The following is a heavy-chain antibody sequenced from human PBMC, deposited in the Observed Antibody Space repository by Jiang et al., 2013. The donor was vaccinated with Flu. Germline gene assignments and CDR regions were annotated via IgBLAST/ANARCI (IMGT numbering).Heavy chain of an antibody. CDR1: GDSIKSISYY. Sequence: LKPSETLSLTCTVSGDSIKSISYYWGWIRRPPGKRLEWIGSMFYSGNTYYNPSLKDRVSISVDTSKNQFSLRLSSVTAADTAVYYCARSMMIIFGGEPLGDAFDIWGQGTMVTVSS. V-gene: IGHV4-39*01. CDR2: MFYSGNT. D-gene: IGHD3-16*01. CDR3: ARSMMIIFGGEPLGDAFDI. J-gene: IGHJ3*02.